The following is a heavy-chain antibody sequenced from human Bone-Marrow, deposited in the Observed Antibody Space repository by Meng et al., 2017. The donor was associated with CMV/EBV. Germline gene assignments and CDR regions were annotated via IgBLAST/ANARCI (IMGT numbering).Heavy chain of an antibody. J-gene: IGHJ6*02. V-gene: IGHV3-33*06. Sequence: SRGLSWGVSGFTFSSYGMHWVRQAPGKGLEWVAIIWYDGSNKYYADSVKGRFTISRDNSKNTLYLQMNSLRAEDTAVYYCAKGLLDVWGQGTTVTVSS. CDR1: GFTFSSYG. CDR3: AKGLLDV. CDR2: IWYDGSNK.